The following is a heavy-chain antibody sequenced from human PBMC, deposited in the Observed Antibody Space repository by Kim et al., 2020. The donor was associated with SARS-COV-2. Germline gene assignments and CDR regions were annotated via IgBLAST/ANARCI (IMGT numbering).Heavy chain of an antibody. J-gene: IGHJ6*02. CDR2: IYGGDKT. CDR3: ARGTYVLGMDV. D-gene: IGHD3-10*02. V-gene: IGHV3-53*04. CDR1: GLAVNSNY. Sequence: GGSLTLSCAASGLAVNSNYMNWVRQAPGKGLEWVSVIYGGDKTYYSGSVKGRFTISRHNSNNSLNLQMNSLRVEDTAVYFCARGTYVLGMDVWGQGPTVTVPS.